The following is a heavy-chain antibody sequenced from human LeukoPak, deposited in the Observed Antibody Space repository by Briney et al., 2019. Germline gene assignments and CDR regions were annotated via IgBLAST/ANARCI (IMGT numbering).Heavy chain of an antibody. Sequence: SDTLSLTCAVSGYSITSSSWWGWIRQPPGKGLEWIGYIYHSGTTYYNPSLQSRVTMSVDTSKNQFSLKLSSVTAADTAVYYCARGSYYDFWSGYYQIVPFDPWGQGTLVTVSS. CDR3: ARGSYYDFWSGYYQIVPFDP. D-gene: IGHD3-3*01. J-gene: IGHJ5*02. CDR1: GYSITSSSW. CDR2: IYHSGTT. V-gene: IGHV4-28*03.